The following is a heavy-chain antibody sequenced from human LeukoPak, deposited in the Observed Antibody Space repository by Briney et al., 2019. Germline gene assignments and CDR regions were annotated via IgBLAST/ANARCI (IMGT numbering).Heavy chain of an antibody. CDR2: FDPEDGET. D-gene: IGHD3-16*02. CDR3: ATVMITFGGVIVHPRAFDY. CDR1: GYTLTELS. J-gene: IGHJ4*02. Sequence: AASAKVSCKVSGYTLTELSMHWVRQAPGKGLEWMGCFDPEDGETIYAQKFQGRVTMTEDTSTDTAYMELSSLRSEDTAVYYCATVMITFGGVIVHPRAFDYWGQGTLVTVSS. V-gene: IGHV1-24*01.